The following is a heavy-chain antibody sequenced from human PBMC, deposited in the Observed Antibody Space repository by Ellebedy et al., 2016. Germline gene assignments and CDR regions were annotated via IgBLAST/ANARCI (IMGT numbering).Heavy chain of an antibody. CDR2: IDHSGTT. D-gene: IGHD5-12*01. J-gene: IGHJ4*02. CDR3: AGAPTMIQPLIY. Sequence: SETLSLXXAVYGESFSYYWSWIRQPPGKGLEWIGEIDHSGTTNYNPSLKSRVTISVDRSKNQFSLKLNSVTAADTAVYFCAGAPTMIQPLIYWGQGTLVTVSS. CDR1: GESFSYY. V-gene: IGHV4-34*01.